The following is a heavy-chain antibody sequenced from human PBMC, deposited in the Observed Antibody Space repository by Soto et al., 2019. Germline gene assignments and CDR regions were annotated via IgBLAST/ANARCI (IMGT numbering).Heavy chain of an antibody. CDR2: IIPMFGTA. CDR1: QRTFTSYG. J-gene: IGHJ6*02. CDR3: ARTPNHFIVALGESTHYYGLDV. Sequence: SVKVSCKASQRTFTSYGLSWVRQAPGQGLEWLGTIIPMFGTANYAQRFQGRVTITADEFTSTAYMELSSLTSEDTAVYFCARTPNHFIVALGESTHYYGLDVWGRGTTVTVSS. V-gene: IGHV1-69*13. D-gene: IGHD2-21*01.